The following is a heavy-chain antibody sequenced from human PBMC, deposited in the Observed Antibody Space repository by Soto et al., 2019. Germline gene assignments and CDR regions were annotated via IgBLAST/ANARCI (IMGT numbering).Heavy chain of an antibody. Sequence: ASVKVSCKASGYTFTSYGISWVRQAPGQGLEWMGWISAYNGNTNYAQKLQGRVTMTTDTSTSTAYMELRSLRSDDTAVYYCARAPRALGYCSGGSCHKYYYYYYGMDVWGQGTTVNRLL. D-gene: IGHD2-15*01. J-gene: IGHJ6*02. V-gene: IGHV1-18*04. CDR1: GYTFTSYG. CDR2: ISAYNGNT. CDR3: ARAPRALGYCSGGSCHKYYYYYYGMDV.